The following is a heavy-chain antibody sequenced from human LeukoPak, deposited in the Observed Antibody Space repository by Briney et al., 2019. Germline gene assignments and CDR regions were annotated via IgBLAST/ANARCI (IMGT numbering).Heavy chain of an antibody. J-gene: IGHJ3*02. CDR2: ISAYNGNT. D-gene: IGHD6-6*01. Sequence: GASVKVSCKASGYTFTSYGISWVRQAPGQGLEWMGWISAYNGNTNYAQELQGRVTMTTDTSTSTAYMELRSLRSEDTAVYYCARDSSAARRDAFDIWGQGTMVTVSS. V-gene: IGHV1-18*01. CDR1: GYTFTSYG. CDR3: ARDSSAARRDAFDI.